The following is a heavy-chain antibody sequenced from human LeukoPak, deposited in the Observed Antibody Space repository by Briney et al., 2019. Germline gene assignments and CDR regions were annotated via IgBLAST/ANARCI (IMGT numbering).Heavy chain of an antibody. CDR3: AKDRWLLLPVPDY. Sequence: PGGSLRLSCEASGFTFSSYAMHWVRQAPGKGLVWVSRINSDGSSTSYADSVKGRFTISRDNAKNTLYLQMNSLRAEDTAVYYCAKDRWLLLPVPDYWGQGTLVTVSS. V-gene: IGHV3-74*01. CDR2: INSDGSST. CDR1: GFTFSSYA. D-gene: IGHD3-22*01. J-gene: IGHJ4*02.